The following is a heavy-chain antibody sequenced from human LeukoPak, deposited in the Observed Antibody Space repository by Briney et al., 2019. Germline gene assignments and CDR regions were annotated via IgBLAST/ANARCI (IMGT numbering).Heavy chain of an antibody. CDR2: ISSSSSYI. J-gene: IGHJ4*02. Sequence: GGSLRLSCAASGFTFSSYSMNWVRQAPGKGLEWVSSISSSSSYIYYADSVKGRFTISRDSAKNSLYLQMNSLRAEHTAVYYCASPDYGDYAFDYWGQGTLVTVSS. D-gene: IGHD4-17*01. CDR1: GFTFSSYS. V-gene: IGHV3-21*01. CDR3: ASPDYGDYAFDY.